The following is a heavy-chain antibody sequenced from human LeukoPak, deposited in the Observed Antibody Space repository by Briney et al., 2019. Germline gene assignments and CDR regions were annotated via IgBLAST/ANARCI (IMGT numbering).Heavy chain of an antibody. J-gene: IGHJ6*04. CDR1: GESFSAFY. Sequence: PSETLSLTSAVYGESFSAFYWTWIRQPPGKGLEWIGEVTHSGSTNYNPSLKSRVTISVDTANNQFSLNLSSVTAADTAVYYCARDKKVRITRTYSLHFALDVWGKGTTVTVSS. CDR2: VTHSGST. D-gene: IGHD3-3*01. CDR3: ARDKKVRITRTYSLHFALDV. V-gene: IGHV4-34*01.